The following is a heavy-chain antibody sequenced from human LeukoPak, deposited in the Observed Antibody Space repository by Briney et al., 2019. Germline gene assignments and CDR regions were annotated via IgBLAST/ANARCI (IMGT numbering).Heavy chain of an antibody. CDR2: IYSRVTT. V-gene: IGHV4-39*01. J-gene: IGHJ5*02. CDR1: GGSISGDTYY. Sequence: SQTLSLTCTVSGGSISGDTYYWGWVRQPPGKGLEWIGTIYSRVTTYYNPSLKSRVIMSVDASKNQISLRLTSASATDTAMYYCAKPTGSKGWFGTWGQGTLVTASS. D-gene: IGHD4-17*01. CDR3: AKPTGSKGWFGT.